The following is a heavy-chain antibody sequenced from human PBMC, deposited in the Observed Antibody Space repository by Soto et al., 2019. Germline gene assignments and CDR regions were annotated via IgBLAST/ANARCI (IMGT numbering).Heavy chain of an antibody. D-gene: IGHD3-3*01. CDR1: GFTFSDYY. CDR2: ISSSGSTI. Sequence: GGSLRLSCAASGFTFSDYYMSWIRQAPGKGLEWVSYISSSGSTIYYADSVKGRFTISRDNAKNSLYLQMNSLRAEDTAVYYCAFSIFGVVLDAFDIWGQGTMVTVSS. CDR3: AFSIFGVVLDAFDI. V-gene: IGHV3-11*01. J-gene: IGHJ3*02.